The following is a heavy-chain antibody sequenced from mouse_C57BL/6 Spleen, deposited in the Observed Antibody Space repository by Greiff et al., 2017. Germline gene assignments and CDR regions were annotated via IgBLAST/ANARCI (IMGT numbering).Heavy chain of an antibody. Sequence: QVHVKQSGAELVKPGASVKLSCKASGYTFTEYTIHWVKQRSGQGLEWIGWFYPGSGSIKYNEKFKDKATLTADKSSSTVYMELSRLTSEDSAVYVCARHEEEGFITTVVAHFDYWGQGTSRTVA. CDR1: GYTFTEYT. J-gene: IGHJ2*03. CDR3: ARHEEEGFITTVVAHFDY. V-gene: IGHV1-62-2*01. CDR2: FYPGSGSI. D-gene: IGHD1-1*01.